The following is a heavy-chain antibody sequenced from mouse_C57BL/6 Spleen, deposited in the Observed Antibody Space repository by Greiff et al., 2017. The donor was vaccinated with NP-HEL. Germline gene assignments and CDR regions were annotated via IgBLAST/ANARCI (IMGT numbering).Heavy chain of an antibody. CDR3: ARSFTTVGGDWYFDV. CDR1: GFNIKNTY. Sequence: VQLQQSVAELVRPGASVKLSCTASGFNIKNTYMHWVKQRPEQGLEWIGRIDPANGNTKYAPKFQGKATITADTSSNTAYLQLSSLTSEDTAIYYCARSFTTVGGDWYFDVWGTGTTVTVSS. D-gene: IGHD1-1*01. J-gene: IGHJ1*03. V-gene: IGHV14-3*01. CDR2: IDPANGNT.